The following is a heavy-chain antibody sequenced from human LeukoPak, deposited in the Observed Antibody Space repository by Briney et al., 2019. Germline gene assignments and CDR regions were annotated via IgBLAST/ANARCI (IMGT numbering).Heavy chain of an antibody. CDR3: ARGYSYGLYYYGMDV. J-gene: IGHJ6*02. CDR2: IWYDGSNK. V-gene: IGHV3-33*01. Sequence: GGSLRLSCAASGFTFSSYGMHWVRQAPGKGLEWVAVIWYDGSNKYYVDSVKGRFTISRDNPKNTLYLQMNSLRGEDTAVYYCARGYSYGLYYYGMDVWGQGTTVTVSS. CDR1: GFTFSSYG. D-gene: IGHD5-18*01.